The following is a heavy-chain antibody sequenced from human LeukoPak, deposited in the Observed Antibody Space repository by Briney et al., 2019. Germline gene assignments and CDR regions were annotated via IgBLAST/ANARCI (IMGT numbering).Heavy chain of an antibody. CDR1: GFSFSTFS. Sequence: GGSLRLSCVDSGFSFSTFSMNWVRQAPGKGLEWVSSISTSSSFIYYGDSVKGRFTIPRDNSKKTVYLQMSSLTIEDTAVYYCAKEPGEGGSAFDYWGQGTLVTVYS. J-gene: IGHJ4*02. CDR3: AKEPGEGGSAFDY. V-gene: IGHV3-21*01. D-gene: IGHD3-16*01. CDR2: ISTSSSFI.